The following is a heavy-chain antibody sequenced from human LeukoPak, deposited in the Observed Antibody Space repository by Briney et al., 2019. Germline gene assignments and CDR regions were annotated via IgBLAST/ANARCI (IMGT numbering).Heavy chain of an antibody. CDR3: AREGDGVYFDY. V-gene: IGHV3-33*01. J-gene: IGHJ4*02. CDR2: IWYVGSNT. Sequence: GRSLRLSCAASGFTFSTYGMHWVRQAPGKGLEWVGVIWYVGSNTYYADSVKGRFTISRDNSMTTLYLQKNRVRPDDTAGEYCAREGDGVYFDYWAQGTLVTVSS. D-gene: IGHD4-17*01. CDR1: GFTFSTYG.